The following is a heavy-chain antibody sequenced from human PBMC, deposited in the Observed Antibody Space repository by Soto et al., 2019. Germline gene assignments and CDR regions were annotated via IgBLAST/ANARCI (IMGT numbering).Heavy chain of an antibody. CDR3: AKLLQYPYGMDV. V-gene: IGHV3-23*01. D-gene: IGHD4-4*01. J-gene: IGHJ6*02. CDR1: GFTFSSYA. Sequence: PGGSLRLSCAASGFTFSSYAMSWVRQAPGKGLEWVSAISGSGGSTYYADSVKGRFTISRDNSKNTLYLQMNSLRAEDTVVYYCAKLLQYPYGMDVWGQGTTVTVSS. CDR2: ISGSGGST.